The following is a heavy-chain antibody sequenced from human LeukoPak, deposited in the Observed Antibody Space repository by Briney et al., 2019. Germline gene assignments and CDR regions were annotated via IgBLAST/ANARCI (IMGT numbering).Heavy chain of an antibody. V-gene: IGHV1-2*02. CDR2: TNGKSGDT. D-gene: IGHD1-26*01. CDR3: ARKVVGATHPLDY. J-gene: IGHJ4*02. Sequence: GASVKVSCKASGYTLTGNSMHWVRQAPGQGLEWMGWTNGKSGDTKYAKKFQGRVTMTRDSSTSTVYMELSSLKSDDTALYYCARKVVGATHPLDYWGQGTLVTVSS. CDR1: GYTLTGNS.